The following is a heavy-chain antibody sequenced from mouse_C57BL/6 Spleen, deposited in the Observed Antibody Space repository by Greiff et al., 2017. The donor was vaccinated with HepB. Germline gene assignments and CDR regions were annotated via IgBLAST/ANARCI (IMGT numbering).Heavy chain of an antibody. CDR3: ARSPYYDGSSYGAMDY. V-gene: IGHV3-8*01. Sequence: EVHLVESGPGLAKPSQTLSLTCSVTGYSITSDYWNWIRKFPGNKLEYMGYISYSGSTYYNPSLKSRISITRDTSKNQYYLQLNSVTTEDTATYYCARSPYYDGSSYGAMDYWGQGTSVTVSS. J-gene: IGHJ4*01. CDR1: GYSITSDY. CDR2: ISYSGST. D-gene: IGHD1-1*01.